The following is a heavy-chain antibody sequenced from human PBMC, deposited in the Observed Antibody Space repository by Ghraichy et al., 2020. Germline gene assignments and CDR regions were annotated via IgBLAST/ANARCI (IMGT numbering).Heavy chain of an antibody. V-gene: IGHV1-2*02. D-gene: IGHD3-10*01. J-gene: IGHJ4*02. CDR3: ARGPRGYLDY. Sequence: ASVKLSCKASGYTFSVNYIHWVRQAPGQGLEWMGWINPNTGDPNLAQKFQGRVTMTRDTSISTVYMELTDLNSNDTALYYCARGPRGYLDYWGQGTLVTVSS. CDR2: INPNTGDP. CDR1: GYTFSVNY.